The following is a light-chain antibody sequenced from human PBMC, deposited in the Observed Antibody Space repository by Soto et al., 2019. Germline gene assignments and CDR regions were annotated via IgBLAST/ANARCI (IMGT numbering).Light chain of an antibody. J-gene: IGKJ2*01. V-gene: IGKV1-5*01. CDR3: QQYNNYYT. Sequence: DLQMTQSPSTLSASVGDRVTITCRASQSISTSLAWYQQKPGKAPKFLIYDASSLESGVPSRFSGSGSGTEFTLTIRSLQPDDFATYYCQQYNNYYTFGQGTRLQIK. CDR2: DAS. CDR1: QSISTS.